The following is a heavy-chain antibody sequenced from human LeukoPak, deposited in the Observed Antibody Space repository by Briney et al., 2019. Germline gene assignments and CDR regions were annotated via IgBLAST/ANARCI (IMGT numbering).Heavy chain of an antibody. V-gene: IGHV3-48*03. CDR2: ISSSGSTI. CDR1: GFIFSSYE. J-gene: IGHJ4*02. Sequence: QPGGSLRLSCTASGFIFSSYEMNWVRQAPGKGLEWVSYISSSGSTIYYADSVKGRFTISRDNSRNSLYLQMNSLRAEDTAVYYCARVYRDDFWSGYSTHFDDWGQGTLVTVSS. D-gene: IGHD3-3*01. CDR3: ARVYRDDFWSGYSTHFDD.